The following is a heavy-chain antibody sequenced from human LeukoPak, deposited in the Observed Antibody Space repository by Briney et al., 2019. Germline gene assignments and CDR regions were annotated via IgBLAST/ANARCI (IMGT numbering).Heavy chain of an antibody. J-gene: IGHJ4*02. D-gene: IGHD6-19*01. CDR3: ARAPVAGVFDY. V-gene: IGHV1-18*01. CDR2: ISAYNGNT. Sequence: ASVKVSCKASGYTFTSYGISWVRQAPGQGLEWMGWISAYNGNTNYAQKLQGRVTMTTDTSTSTAYMELRSLRPDGTAVYYCARAPVAGVFDYWGQGTLVTVSS. CDR1: GYTFTSYG.